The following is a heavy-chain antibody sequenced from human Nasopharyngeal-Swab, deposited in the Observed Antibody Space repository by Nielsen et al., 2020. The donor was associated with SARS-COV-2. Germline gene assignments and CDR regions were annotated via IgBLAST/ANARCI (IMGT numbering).Heavy chain of an antibody. CDR1: GYTFTSYG. D-gene: IGHD6-19*01. J-gene: IGHJ6*03. CDR3: AREQEYSSGWYEQLAGNYYYYMYV. CDR2: ISAYNGNT. V-gene: IGHV1-18*01. Sequence: ASVKVSCKASGYTFTSYGISWVRQAPGQGLEWMGWISAYNGNTNYAQKLQGRVTMTTDTSTSTAYMELRSLRSDDTAVYYCAREQEYSSGWYEQLAGNYYYYMYVWGKGTTVTVSS.